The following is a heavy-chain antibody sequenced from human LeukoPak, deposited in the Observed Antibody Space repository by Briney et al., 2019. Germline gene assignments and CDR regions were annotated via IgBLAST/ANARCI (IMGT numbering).Heavy chain of an antibody. V-gene: IGHV5-51*01. CDR1: GYSFTNYW. J-gene: IGHJ3*02. CDR3: ARLSGSYYSAFDI. CDR2: IYPGDSAT. Sequence: GESLKISCKASGYSFTNYWIGWVRQMPRKGLEWMGIIYPGDSATRYSPSFQGQVTISADKTISTAYLQWSSLKASDTAMYFCARLSGSYYSAFDIWGQGTMVTVSS. D-gene: IGHD1-26*01.